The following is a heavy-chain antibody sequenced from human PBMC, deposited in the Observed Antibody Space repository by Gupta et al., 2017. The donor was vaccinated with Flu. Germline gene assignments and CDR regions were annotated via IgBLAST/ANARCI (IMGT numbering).Heavy chain of an antibody. D-gene: IGHD5-24*01. J-gene: IGHJ4*02. CDR1: GFTFSDYW. CDR3: ARNRGWQQFDY. V-gene: IGHV3-7*01. CDR2: IKEDGSVK. Sequence: EVQLVESGGGLVQPGGSLRLSCAASGFTFSDYWMDWVRQAPGKGRGWVANIKEDGSVKNYVDSVKGRFAISRDNARNSVYLQMNSLRADDTAVYYCARNRGWQQFDYWGQGALVTVSS.